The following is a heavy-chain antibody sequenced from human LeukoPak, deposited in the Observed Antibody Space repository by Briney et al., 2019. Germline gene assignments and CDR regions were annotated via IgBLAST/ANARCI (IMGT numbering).Heavy chain of an antibody. Sequence: AESLKISCKASGYSFTSYCIGWVRQMPGKGREWMWIIYPGDSGPTYSPSFQGQVTISVDKSINTAYLQWSSLQASDTAMYYCGMSGDRVALQDDVFDVRGQGTMVTV. CDR3: GMSGDRVALQDDVFDV. J-gene: IGHJ3*01. CDR2: IYPGDSGP. V-gene: IGHV5-51*01. CDR1: GYSFTSYC. D-gene: IGHD1-26*01.